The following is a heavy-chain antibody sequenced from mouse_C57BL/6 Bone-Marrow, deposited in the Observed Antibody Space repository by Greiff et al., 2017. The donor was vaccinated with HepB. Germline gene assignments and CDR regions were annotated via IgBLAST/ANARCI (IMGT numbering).Heavy chain of an antibody. CDR2: IYPRSGNT. V-gene: IGHV1-81*01. CDR1: GYTFTSYG. CDR3: ARGVYSSFAY. J-gene: IGHJ3*01. Sequence: QVQLKQSGAELARPGASVKLSCKASGYTFTSYGISWVKQSTGQGLEWIGEIYPRSGNTYYNEKFKGKATLTADKSSSTAYMELRSLTSEDSAVYFCARGVYSSFAYWGQGTLVTVSA. D-gene: IGHD6-1*01.